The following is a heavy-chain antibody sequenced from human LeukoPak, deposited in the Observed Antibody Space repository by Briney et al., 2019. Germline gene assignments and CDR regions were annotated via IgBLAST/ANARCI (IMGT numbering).Heavy chain of an antibody. CDR2: IIPIFGTA. Sequence: GASVKVSCKASGGTFSSYAISWVRQAPGRGLEWMGGIIPIFGTANYAQKFQGRVTITTDESTSTAYMELSSLRSEDTAVYYCVGCITIFGGFDPWGQGTLVTVSS. CDR1: GGTFSSYA. D-gene: IGHD3-3*01. CDR3: VGCITIFGGFDP. V-gene: IGHV1-69*05. J-gene: IGHJ5*02.